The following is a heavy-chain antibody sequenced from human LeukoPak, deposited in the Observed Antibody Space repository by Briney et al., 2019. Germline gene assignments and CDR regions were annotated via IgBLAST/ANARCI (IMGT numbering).Heavy chain of an antibody. J-gene: IGHJ5*02. CDR1: GGSISSTSYY. Sequence: PSETLSLTCTASGGSISSTSYYWGWLRQPPGRGLEWIGTIYHSGSTYYNPSLKSRVTISVDTSKNQFSLKLSSVTAADTAVYFCARAYSSSWYFNWFDPWGQGTQVTVSS. D-gene: IGHD6-13*01. CDR3: ARAYSSSWYFNWFDP. V-gene: IGHV4-39*07. CDR2: IYHSGST.